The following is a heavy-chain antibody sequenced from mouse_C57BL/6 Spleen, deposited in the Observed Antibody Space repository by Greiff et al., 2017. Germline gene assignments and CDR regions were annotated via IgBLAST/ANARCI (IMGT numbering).Heavy chain of an antibody. CDR2: ISSGGSYT. Sequence: DVKLVESGGDLVKPGGSLKLSCAASGFTFSSYGMSWVRQTPDKRLEWVATISSGGSYTYYPDSVKGRFTISRDNAKNTLYLQMSSLKSEDTAMYYCASVRDYFDYWGQGTTLTVSS. V-gene: IGHV5-6*02. D-gene: IGHD1-1*01. CDR3: ASVRDYFDY. J-gene: IGHJ2*01. CDR1: GFTFSSYG.